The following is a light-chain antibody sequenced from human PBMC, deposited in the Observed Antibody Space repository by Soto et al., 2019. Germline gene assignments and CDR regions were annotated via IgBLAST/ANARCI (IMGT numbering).Light chain of an antibody. CDR3: QQYGSSPYT. CDR1: QSVSSSY. CDR2: GAF. J-gene: IGKJ2*01. V-gene: IGKV3-20*01. Sequence: EIVLTQSPGTLSLSPGERATLSCRASQSVSSSYLAWYQQTPGQAPRLLIYGAFSRATGIPDRFSVSGSGTDFTLSISRLEPEDFAVYDCQQYGSSPYTFGQGTELEIK.